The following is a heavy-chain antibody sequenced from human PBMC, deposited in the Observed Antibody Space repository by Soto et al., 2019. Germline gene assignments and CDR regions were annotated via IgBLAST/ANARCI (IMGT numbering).Heavy chain of an antibody. CDR2: ISSSSSTI. J-gene: IGHJ6*03. D-gene: IGHD3-10*01. CDR1: GFTFSSYS. Sequence: WGSLRLSCAASGFTFSSYSMNWVRQAPGKGLEWVSYISSSSSTIYYADSVKGRFTISRDNSKNTLYLQMNSLRAEDTAVYYCAKGGITMVRGVIDFYYYYMDVWGKGTTVTVSS. CDR3: AKGGITMVRGVIDFYYYYMDV. V-gene: IGHV3-48*01.